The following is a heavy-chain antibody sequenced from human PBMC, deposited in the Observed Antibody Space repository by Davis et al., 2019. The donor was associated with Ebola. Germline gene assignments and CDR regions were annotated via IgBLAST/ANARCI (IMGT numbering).Heavy chain of an antibody. D-gene: IGHD3-3*01. V-gene: IGHV3-30*04. J-gene: IGHJ4*02. CDR3: VRAVFHEVLDY. Sequence: PGGSLRLSCAASGFTFRNYAMHWVRQAPGKGLEWVAVVSHSERERFYADSVKGRFTISRDNSENTLYLQMSSLTVDNMAVYYCVRAVFHEVLDYWGQGTPVTVSS. CDR1: GFTFRNYA. CDR2: VSHSERER.